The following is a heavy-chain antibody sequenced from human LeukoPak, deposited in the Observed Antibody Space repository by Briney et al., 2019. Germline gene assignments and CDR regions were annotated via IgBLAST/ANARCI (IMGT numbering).Heavy chain of an antibody. D-gene: IGHD3-3*01. CDR3: ARAEWYYDFWSGYYIDY. CDR1: GYTFTSYG. J-gene: IGHJ4*02. CDR2: ISAYNGNT. V-gene: IGHV1-18*01. Sequence: ASVKVSCKASGYTFTSYGISWVRQAPGQGLEWTGWISAYNGNTNYAQKLQGRVTMTTDTSTSTAYMELRSLRSDDTAVYYCARAEWYYDFWSGYYIDYWGQGTLVTVSS.